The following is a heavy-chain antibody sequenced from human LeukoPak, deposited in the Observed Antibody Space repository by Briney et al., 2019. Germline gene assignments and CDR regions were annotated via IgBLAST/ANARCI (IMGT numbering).Heavy chain of an antibody. D-gene: IGHD4-17*01. CDR3: AILRGTYGDWGFDY. Sequence: GGSLRLSRAASGFTFSSFWMSWVRQAPGKGLEWVANLKQDGGEKYYVDSVKGRFTISRDNAKNSLYLQMNSLTAEDTAVYYCAILRGTYGDWGFDYWGRGTLVTVSS. V-gene: IGHV3-7*01. CDR1: GFTFSSFW. J-gene: IGHJ4*02. CDR2: LKQDGGEK.